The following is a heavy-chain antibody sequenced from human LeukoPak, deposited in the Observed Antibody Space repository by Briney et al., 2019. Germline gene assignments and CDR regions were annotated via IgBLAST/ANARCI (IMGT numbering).Heavy chain of an antibody. CDR3: AKHYCSSTSCHGDY. CDR1: GFTFSSYA. CDR2: ISGSGGST. Sequence: GGSLRLSCAASGFTFSSYAMSWVRQVPGKGLEWVSAISGSGGSTYYADSVKGRFTISRDNSKNTLYLQMNSLRAEDTAVYYCAKHYCSSTSCHGDYWGQGTLVTVSS. V-gene: IGHV3-23*01. D-gene: IGHD2-2*01. J-gene: IGHJ4*02.